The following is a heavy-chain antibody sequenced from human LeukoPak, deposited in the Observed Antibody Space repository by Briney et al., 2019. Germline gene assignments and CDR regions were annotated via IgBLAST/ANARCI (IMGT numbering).Heavy chain of an antibody. CDR3: AREVVGDSEYYFDY. V-gene: IGHV1-2*02. CDR1: GYTFTSYG. CDR2: INPNSGGT. Sequence: GASVKVSCKASGYTFTSYGISWVRQAPGQGLEWMGWINPNSGGTNYAQKFQGRVTMTRDTSISTAYMELSRLRSDDTAVYYCAREVVGDSEYYFDYWGQGTLVTVSS. J-gene: IGHJ4*02. D-gene: IGHD1-26*01.